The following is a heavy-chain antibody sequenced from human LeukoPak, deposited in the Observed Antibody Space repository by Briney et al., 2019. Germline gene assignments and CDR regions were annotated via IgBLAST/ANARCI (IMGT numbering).Heavy chain of an antibody. J-gene: IGHJ4*02. CDR1: EFTFSSYG. D-gene: IGHD6-19*01. V-gene: IGHV3-23*01. CDR2: ISGSGGSA. CDR3: AKDRVHGGWYGGGYFDY. Sequence: GGSLRLSCAASEFTFSSYGMSWVRQAPGKGLEWVSGISGSGGSAYYADSVKGRFTISRDNSKNTLYLQMNSLRAEDTAVYYCAKDRVHGGWYGGGYFDYWGQGTLVTVSS.